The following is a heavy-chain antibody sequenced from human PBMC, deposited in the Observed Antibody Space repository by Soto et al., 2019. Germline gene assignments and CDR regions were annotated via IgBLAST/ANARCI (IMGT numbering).Heavy chain of an antibody. V-gene: IGHV5-10-1*01. CDR2: IDPSDSYT. CDR3: ARHFRYSYGYGY. CDR1: GYSFTSYW. J-gene: IGHJ4*02. D-gene: IGHD5-18*01. Sequence: PGESLKISCKGPGYSFTSYWISWVRQMPGKGLEWMGRIDPSDSYTNYSPSFQGHVTISADKSISTAYLQWSSLKASDTAMYYCARHFRYSYGYGYWGQGTLVTVSS.